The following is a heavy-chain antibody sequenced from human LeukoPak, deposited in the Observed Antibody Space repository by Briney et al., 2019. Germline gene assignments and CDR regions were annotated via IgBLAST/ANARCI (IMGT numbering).Heavy chain of an antibody. Sequence: GGSLRLSCVVSGFTLSTASMNWVRQAPGKGLEWVSAISGSGGSTYYADSVKGRFTISRDNSKNTLYLQMNSLRAEDTAVYFCAKDLRGYSYGPRTGYWGQGTLVTVSS. CDR2: ISGSGGST. V-gene: IGHV3-23*01. CDR1: GFTLSTAS. CDR3: AKDLRGYSYGPRTGY. J-gene: IGHJ4*02. D-gene: IGHD5-18*01.